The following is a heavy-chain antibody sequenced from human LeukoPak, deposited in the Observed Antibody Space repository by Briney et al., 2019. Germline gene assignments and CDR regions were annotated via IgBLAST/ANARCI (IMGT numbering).Heavy chain of an antibody. CDR3: ARDRWFDP. J-gene: IGHJ5*02. CDR1: GGSFSGYY. CDR2: IDHSGST. V-gene: IGHV4-34*09. Sequence: SETLSLPCAVYGGSFSGYYWSWIRQPPGKGLEWIGEIDHSGSTNYNPSLKSRVTISLDTSKNQFSLNLTSVTAADTAVYYCARDRWFDPWGQGTLVTVSS.